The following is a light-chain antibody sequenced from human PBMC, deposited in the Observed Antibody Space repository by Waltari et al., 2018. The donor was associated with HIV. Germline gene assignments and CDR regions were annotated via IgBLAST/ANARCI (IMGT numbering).Light chain of an antibody. J-gene: IGKJ4*01. CDR3: QKYSSVLGLT. V-gene: IGKV1-27*01. Sequence: DIQMTQSPSSLSASVGDRVTLTCRASQGISNYLAWYQQKPGEVPKLLIYAASTLQSGVPSRFSGSGSGTDFTLTISSLQREDVATYYCQKYSSVLGLTFGGGTKVEIK. CDR2: AAS. CDR1: QGISNY.